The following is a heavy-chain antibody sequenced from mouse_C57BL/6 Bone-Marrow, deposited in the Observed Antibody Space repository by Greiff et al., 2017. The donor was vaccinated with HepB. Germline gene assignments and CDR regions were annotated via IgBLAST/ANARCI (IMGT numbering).Heavy chain of an antibody. V-gene: IGHV1-42*01. D-gene: IGHD1-1*01. J-gene: IGHJ4*01. CDR3: ARREDYGSSYEAMDY. CDR1: GYSFTGYY. CDR2: INPSTGGT. Sequence: EVQLQQSGPELVKPGASVKISCKASGYSFTGYYMNWVKQSPEKSLEWIGEINPSTGGTTYNQKFKAKATLTVDKSSSTAYMQLKSLTSEDSAVYYCARREDYGSSYEAMDYWGQGTSVTVSS.